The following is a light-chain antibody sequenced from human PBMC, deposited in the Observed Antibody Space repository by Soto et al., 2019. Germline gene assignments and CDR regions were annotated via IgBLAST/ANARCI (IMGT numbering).Light chain of an antibody. CDR1: SSDVGGYNY. V-gene: IGLV2-8*01. CDR2: EVN. Sequence: LTQPPSASWSPGQSVAISCPGTSSDVGGYNYVSWYQQHPGKAPKLMIYEVNKRPSGVPDRFSGSKSGNTASLTVSGLQAEDEADYYCSSYAGSSNVFGTGTKVTVL. CDR3: SSYAGSSNV. J-gene: IGLJ1*01.